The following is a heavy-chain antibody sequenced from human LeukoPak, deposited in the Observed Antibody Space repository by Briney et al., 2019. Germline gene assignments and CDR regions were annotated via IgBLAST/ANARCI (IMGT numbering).Heavy chain of an antibody. J-gene: IGHJ4*02. CDR1: GFTFDDYA. CDR2: ISWNSGSI. D-gene: IGHD3-22*01. Sequence: GGSLRLSCAASGFTFDDYAMHGVRQAPGKGLEWVSGISWNSGSIGYADSVKGRFTISRDNAKNSLYLQMNSLRAEDTALYYCAKVIGYAESGYLTSAVDYWGQGTLVTVSS. CDR3: AKVIGYAESGYLTSAVDY. V-gene: IGHV3-9*01.